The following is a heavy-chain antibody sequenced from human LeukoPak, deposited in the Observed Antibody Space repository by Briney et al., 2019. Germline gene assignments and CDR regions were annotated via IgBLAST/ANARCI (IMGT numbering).Heavy chain of an antibody. D-gene: IGHD3-22*01. CDR3: ARAPEMIVVVRGGNFDY. J-gene: IGHJ4*02. Sequence: SETLSLTCTVSGGSIGSSSYYWGWIRQPPGKGLEWIGSIYYSGSTYYNPSLKSRVTISVDTSKNQFSLKLSSVTAADTAVYYCARAPEMIVVVRGGNFDYWGQGTLVTVSS. CDR1: GGSIGSSSYY. CDR2: IYYSGST. V-gene: IGHV4-39*01.